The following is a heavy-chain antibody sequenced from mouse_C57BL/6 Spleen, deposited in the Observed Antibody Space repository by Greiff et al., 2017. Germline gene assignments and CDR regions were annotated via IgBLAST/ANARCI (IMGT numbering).Heavy chain of an antibody. V-gene: IGHV1-82*01. Sequence: VKLQESGPELVKPGASVKISCKASGYAFSSSWMNWVKQRPGKGLEWIGRIYPGDGDTNYNGKFKGKATLTADKSSSTAYMQLSSLTSEDSAVYFCARFITTVVEGYYYAMDYWGQGTSVTVSS. D-gene: IGHD1-1*01. CDR1: GYAFSSSW. J-gene: IGHJ4*01. CDR2: IYPGDGDT. CDR3: ARFITTVVEGYYYAMDY.